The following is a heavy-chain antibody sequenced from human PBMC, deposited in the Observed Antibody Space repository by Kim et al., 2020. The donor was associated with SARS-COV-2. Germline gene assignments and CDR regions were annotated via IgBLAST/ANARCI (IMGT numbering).Heavy chain of an antibody. V-gene: IGHV3-74*01. D-gene: IGHD6-19*01. CDR3: ARRQFSSGWYYFDY. Sequence: YADSLKGRFTISRDNAKNTLYLQMNSLRAEDTAVYYCARRQFSSGWYYFDYWGQGTLVTVSS. J-gene: IGHJ4*02.